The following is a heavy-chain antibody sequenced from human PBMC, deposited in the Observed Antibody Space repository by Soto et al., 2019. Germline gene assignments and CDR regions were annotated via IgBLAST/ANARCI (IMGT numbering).Heavy chain of an antibody. CDR2: INPSGGST. V-gene: IGHV1-46*03. D-gene: IGHD6-19*01. J-gene: IGHJ3*02. Sequence: GASVKVSCKASGYTFTSYYMHWVRQAPGQGLEWMGIINPSGGSTSYAQKFQGRVTMTRDTSTSTVYMELSSLRSEDTAVYYCARGWVVGVAVAGPHDAFDIWGQGTMVTVSS. CDR1: GYTFTSYY. CDR3: ARGWVVGVAVAGPHDAFDI.